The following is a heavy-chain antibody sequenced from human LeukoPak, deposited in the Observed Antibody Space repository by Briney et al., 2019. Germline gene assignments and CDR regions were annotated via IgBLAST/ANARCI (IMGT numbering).Heavy chain of an antibody. CDR1: GGSISSGSYY. J-gene: IGHJ6*03. Sequence: PSETLSLTCTVSGGSISSGSYYWSWIRQPDGKGLEWIGRMYTSVSTNYNPSLKSRVTISVDTSKNQFSLNLSSVTAADTAVYYCARGASSSSAIGYYYYYMDVWGKGTTVTVSS. V-gene: IGHV4-61*02. D-gene: IGHD3-16*01. CDR3: ARGASSSSAIGYYYYYMDV. CDR2: MYTSVST.